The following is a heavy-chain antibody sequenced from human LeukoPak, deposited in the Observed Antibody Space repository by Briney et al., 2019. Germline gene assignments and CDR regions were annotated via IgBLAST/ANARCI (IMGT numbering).Heavy chain of an antibody. CDR1: GGSISSYY. CDR3: ARLLSIAARPSWFDP. D-gene: IGHD6-6*01. J-gene: IGHJ5*02. V-gene: IGHV4-59*08. Sequence: PSETLSLTCTVSGGSISSYYWSWIRQPPGKGLEWIGYIYYSGSTNYNPSLKSRVTISVDTSKNQFSLKLSSVTAADTAVYYCARLLSIAARPSWFDPWGQGTLVTVSS. CDR2: IYYSGST.